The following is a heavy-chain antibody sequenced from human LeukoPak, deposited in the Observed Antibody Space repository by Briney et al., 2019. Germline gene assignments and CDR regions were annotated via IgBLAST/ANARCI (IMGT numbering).Heavy chain of an antibody. V-gene: IGHV4-39*07. J-gene: IGHJ6*02. CDR3: ARDHVLLWFGERDYYGMDV. Sequence: SETLSLTCTVSGGSISSYYWGWIRQPPGKGLEWIGSIYYSGSTYYNPSLKSRVTISVDTSKNQFSLKLSSVTAADTAVYYCARDHVLLWFGERDYYGMDVWGQGTTVTVSS. D-gene: IGHD3-10*01. CDR1: GGSISSYY. CDR2: IYYSGST.